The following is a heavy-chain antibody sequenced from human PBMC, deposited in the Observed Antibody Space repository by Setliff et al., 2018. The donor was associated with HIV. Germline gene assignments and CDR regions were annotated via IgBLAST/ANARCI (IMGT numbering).Heavy chain of an antibody. CDR2: IDWDDDK. D-gene: IGHD1-26*01. CDR1: GFSLSTSGMC. V-gene: IGHV2-70*11. J-gene: IGHJ4*02. Sequence: SGPTLVNPTQTLTLTCTFSGFSLSTSGMCVSWIRQPPGKALEWPARIDWDDDKYYSTSLKTRLTISKDTSKNQVVLKMTNMDPVDKATYYCVRMISYSPYFDYWGQGTLVTVSS. CDR3: VRMISYSPYFDY.